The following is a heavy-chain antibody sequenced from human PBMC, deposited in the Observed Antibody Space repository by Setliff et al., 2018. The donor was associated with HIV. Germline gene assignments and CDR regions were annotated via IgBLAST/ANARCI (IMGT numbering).Heavy chain of an antibody. Sequence: PSETLSLTCTVSGGSISNNDYYWGWVRQPPGKGLEWIGNVYYSGTTYYNSALKSRVTISVDLSSNRFSLQLTSVTAADTAVYYCARIIKSGQTSGWAYFDFWGQGTLVTVSS. J-gene: IGHJ4*02. CDR1: GGSISNNDYY. V-gene: IGHV4-39*01. CDR3: ARIIKSGQTSGWAYFDF. CDR2: VYYSGTT. D-gene: IGHD6-25*01.